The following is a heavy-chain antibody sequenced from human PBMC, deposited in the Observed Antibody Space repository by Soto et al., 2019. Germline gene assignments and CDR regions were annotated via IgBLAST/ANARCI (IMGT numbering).Heavy chain of an antibody. CDR1: GYTFSSYA. CDR2: MNPNSGKT. D-gene: IGHD3-22*01. J-gene: IGHJ1*01. V-gene: IGHV1-8*02. CDR3: SGGDDSSGR. Sequence: QVQLVQSGAEVKKPGSSVKVSCKASGYTFSSYAISWVRQAPGQGLEWMGRMNPNSGKTDYAQKFQGRVTMTRNTSKSTAYIELSKLRTEDPAGDYWSGGDDSSGRGGQRTLVTVST.